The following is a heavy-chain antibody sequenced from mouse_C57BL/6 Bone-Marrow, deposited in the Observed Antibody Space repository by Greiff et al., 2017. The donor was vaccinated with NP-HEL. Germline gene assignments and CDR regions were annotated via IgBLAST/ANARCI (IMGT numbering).Heavy chain of an antibody. J-gene: IGHJ2*01. Sequence: VESGGGLVQPGGSLSLSCAASGFTFTDYYMSWVRQPPGKALEWLGFIRNKANGYTTEYSASVKGRFTISRDNSQSILYLQMNALRAEDSATYYCARSPHYYGSSYFDYWGQGTTLTVSS. CDR3: ARSPHYYGSSYFDY. CDR1: GFTFTDYY. D-gene: IGHD1-1*01. CDR2: IRNKANGYTT. V-gene: IGHV7-3*01.